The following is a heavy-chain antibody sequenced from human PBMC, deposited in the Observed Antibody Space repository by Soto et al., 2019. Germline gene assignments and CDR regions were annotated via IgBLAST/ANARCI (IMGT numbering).Heavy chain of an antibody. V-gene: IGHV3-7*03. D-gene: IGHD2-15*01. CDR1: GFTFSSYW. Sequence: EVQLVESGGGLVQPGGSLRLSCAASGFTFSSYWMNWVRQAPGKGLEWVANIKEDGSEENYVDSVKGRFIISRDNAKESLFLQMNSLRAEDTAVYYCARGQYGGKGYWGQGTLVTVSS. CDR2: IKEDGSEE. CDR3: ARGQYGGKGY. J-gene: IGHJ4*02.